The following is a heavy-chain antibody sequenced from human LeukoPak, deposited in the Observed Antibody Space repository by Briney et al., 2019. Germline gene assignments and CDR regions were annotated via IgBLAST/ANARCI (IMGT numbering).Heavy chain of an antibody. V-gene: IGHV4-39*01. CDR3: ARSRFLEWLSENWFDP. Sequence: SETLSLTCTVSGFSISSSSYYWGRIRQPPGKGLEWIGSNYYSGSTYYNPSLKSRVTIFVDTSKNQFSLKLSSVTAADTAVYYCARSRFLEWLSENWFDPWGQGTLVTVSS. D-gene: IGHD3-3*01. CDR1: GFSISSSSYY. J-gene: IGHJ5*02. CDR2: NYYSGST.